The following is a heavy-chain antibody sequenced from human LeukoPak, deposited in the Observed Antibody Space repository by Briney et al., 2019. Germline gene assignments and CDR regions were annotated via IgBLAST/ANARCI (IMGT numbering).Heavy chain of an antibody. Sequence: ASVTVSCKASGYTFTSYAMNWVRQAPGQGLEWMGWINTNTGNPTYAQGFTGRFVFSLDTSVSTAYLQISNLKAEDTAVYYCASFRAGRGVPYYFDYWGQGTLVTVSS. CDR3: ASFRAGRGVPYYFDY. V-gene: IGHV7-4-1*02. D-gene: IGHD3-10*01. CDR1: GYTFTSYA. J-gene: IGHJ4*02. CDR2: INTNTGNP.